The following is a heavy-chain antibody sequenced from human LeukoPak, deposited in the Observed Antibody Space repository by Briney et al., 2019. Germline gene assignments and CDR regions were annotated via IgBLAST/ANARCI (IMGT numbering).Heavy chain of an antibody. J-gene: IGHJ4*02. V-gene: IGHV4-59*01. CDR3: ARVEGGSGWYYFDY. CDR2: IYYSGST. Sequence: PSETLSLTCTVSGDSISSYSWSWIRQPPGKGLEWIGYIYYSGSTNYNPSLKSRVTISVDTSKNHFSLKLSSVTAADTAVYYSARVEGGSGWYYFDYWGQGTLVTVSS. CDR1: GDSISSYS. D-gene: IGHD6-19*01.